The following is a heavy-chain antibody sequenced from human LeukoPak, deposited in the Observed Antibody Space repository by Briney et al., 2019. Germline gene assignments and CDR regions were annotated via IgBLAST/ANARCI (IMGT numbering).Heavy chain of an antibody. D-gene: IGHD1-26*01. V-gene: IGHV1-69*04. CDR2: IIPILGIA. J-gene: IGHJ4*02. Sequence: ASVKVSCKASGGTFSSYAISWVRQAPGQGLEWMGRIIPILGIANYAQKFQGRVTITADKSTSTAYMELSSLRSEDTAVYYCARGVRIVGATDFDYWGQGTLVTVSS. CDR1: GGTFSSYA. CDR3: ARGVRIVGATDFDY.